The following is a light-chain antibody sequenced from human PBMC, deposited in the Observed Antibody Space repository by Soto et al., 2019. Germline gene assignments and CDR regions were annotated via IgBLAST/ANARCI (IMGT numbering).Light chain of an antibody. CDR1: QSVSSD. CDR2: GAS. V-gene: IGKV3-15*01. J-gene: IGKJ1*01. CDR3: QQYNPWHPKMA. Sequence: VVTQSPATLSVFPGETATLSCRASQSVSSDLAWYQQRPGQAPRLLIYGASTRATGIPARFRGRGSGKEFRLTISTLQSEDFAIYYCQQYNPWHPKMAFGRGTKG.